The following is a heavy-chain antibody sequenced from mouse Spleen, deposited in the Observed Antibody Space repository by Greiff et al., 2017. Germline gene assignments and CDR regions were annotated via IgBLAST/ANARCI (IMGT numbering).Heavy chain of an antibody. CDR3: ARLGVLFAY. J-gene: IGHJ3*01. Sequence: VQLQQSGAELVKPGASVKLSCKASGYTFTSYWMHWVKQRPGQGLEWIGEIDPSDSYTNYNQKFKGKATLTVDKSSSTAYMQLSSLTSEDSAVYYCARLGVLFAYWGQGTLVTVSA. CDR1: GYTFTSYW. V-gene: IGHV1-69*02. D-gene: IGHD3-3*01. CDR2: IDPSDSYT.